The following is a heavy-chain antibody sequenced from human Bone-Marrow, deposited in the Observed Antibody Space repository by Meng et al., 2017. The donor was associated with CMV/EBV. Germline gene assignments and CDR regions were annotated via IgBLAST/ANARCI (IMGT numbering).Heavy chain of an antibody. CDR2: ITPVLGAA. Sequence: SVKVSCKPSGGTFSSYAISWVRQAPGQGLEWMGGITPVLGAANYAQKFQGRITITTDESTSTAYMELSSLRSEGTSVYYCARGGTFYYGSGSYYLFDYWGQGTLVTVS. V-gene: IGHV1-69*05. D-gene: IGHD3-10*01. CDR3: ARGGTFYYGSGSYYLFDY. CDR1: GGTFSSYA. J-gene: IGHJ4*02.